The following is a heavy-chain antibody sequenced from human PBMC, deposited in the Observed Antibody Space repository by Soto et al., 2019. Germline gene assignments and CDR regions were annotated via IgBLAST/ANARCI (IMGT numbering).Heavy chain of an antibody. J-gene: IGHJ6*04. D-gene: IGHD2-15*01. CDR1: GFTVSTKY. V-gene: IGHV3-66*01. CDR2: IQSGGST. Sequence: EVQLVESGGGLVQPGGSLRLSCAASGFTVSTKYMSWVRHAPGKGLEWVSLIQSGGSTYYAGSVEGRFTISRDNSENRLFVQMNFLRVEDTAMYYGTRDDDYSDGGGCYGVPMDVWGKGTTVTVSA. CDR3: TRDDDYSDGGGCYGVPMDV.